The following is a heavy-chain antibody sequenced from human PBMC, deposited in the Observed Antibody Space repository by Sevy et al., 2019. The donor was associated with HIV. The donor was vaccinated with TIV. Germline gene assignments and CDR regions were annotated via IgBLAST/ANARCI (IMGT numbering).Heavy chain of an antibody. CDR2: IYSGGDT. Sequence: GVLRLSCAASGFSVSINYMSWVRQAPGKGLEFVSVIYSGGDTYYADPAKGRFTISRDNSKNTLYLQMNSLGAEDTAVYYCTRNRGYHTFDHWGQGTLVTASS. D-gene: IGHD5-12*01. V-gene: IGHV3-53*01. CDR3: TRNRGYHTFDH. J-gene: IGHJ4*02. CDR1: GFSVSINY.